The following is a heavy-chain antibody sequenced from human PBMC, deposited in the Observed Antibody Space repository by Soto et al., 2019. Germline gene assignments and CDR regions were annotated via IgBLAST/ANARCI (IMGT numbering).Heavy chain of an antibody. CDR2: IIPIFGTA. Sequence: ASVKVSCKASGGTFSSYAISWVRQAPGQGLEWMGGIIPIFGTANYAQKFQGRVTITADESTSTAYMELSSLRSEDTAVYYCARGSYCDSSGYYYVREDYWGQGTLVTVSS. J-gene: IGHJ4*02. V-gene: IGHV1-69*13. D-gene: IGHD3-22*01. CDR3: ARGSYCDSSGYYYVREDY. CDR1: GGTFSSYA.